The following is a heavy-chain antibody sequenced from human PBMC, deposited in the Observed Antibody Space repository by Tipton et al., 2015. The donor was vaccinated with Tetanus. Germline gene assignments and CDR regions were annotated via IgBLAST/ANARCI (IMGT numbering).Heavy chain of an antibody. J-gene: IGHJ6*02. CDR1: GDTYTTPG. CDR2: IIPKFQTT. CDR3: ARVQEQRIYYYGMDV. V-gene: IGHV1-69*01. D-gene: IGHD6-25*01. Sequence: QSGAEVKRPGSSVKVSCKASGDTYTTPGVTWVRQAPGQGLEWMGGIIPKFQTTKYAQKFEDRVTITADELATTAYMELRSLRSEDTAVYYCARVQEQRIYYYGMDVWGQGTTVTVSS.